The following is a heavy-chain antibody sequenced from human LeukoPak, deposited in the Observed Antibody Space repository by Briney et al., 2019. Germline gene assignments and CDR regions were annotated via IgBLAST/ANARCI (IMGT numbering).Heavy chain of an antibody. Sequence: PGGSLRLSCAASGFTFSDYYMSWIRQAPGKGLEWVSYISSSGSTIYYADSVKGRFTISRDNAKNSLYLQMNSLRAEDTAVYYCARVTSSKPGWFGPNNWFDPWGQGTLVTVSS. CDR2: ISSSGSTI. J-gene: IGHJ5*02. CDR3: ARVTSSKPGWFGPNNWFDP. CDR1: GFTFSDYY. V-gene: IGHV3-11*01. D-gene: IGHD3-10*01.